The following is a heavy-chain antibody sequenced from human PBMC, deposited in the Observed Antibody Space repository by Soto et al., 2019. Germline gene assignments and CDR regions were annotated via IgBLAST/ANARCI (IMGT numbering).Heavy chain of an antibody. Sequence: QVQLQESGPGLVKPSETLSLTCTVSGDSITSYYWSWIRQPPGKGLEWVGYISYTGSTIYNPSLESRATISLDTPQNQLSPSLNSVTVAATAVYYCASVGELPVWFDPWGRGTLVTVSS. CDR2: ISYTGST. J-gene: IGHJ5*02. D-gene: IGHD3-10*01. V-gene: IGHV4-59*13. CDR1: GDSITSYY. CDR3: ASVGELPVWFDP.